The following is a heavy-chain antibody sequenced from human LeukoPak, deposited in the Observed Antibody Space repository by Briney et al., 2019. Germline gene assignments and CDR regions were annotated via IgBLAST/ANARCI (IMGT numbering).Heavy chain of an antibody. J-gene: IGHJ3*02. D-gene: IGHD2-15*01. CDR2: ISYDGSNK. V-gene: IGHV3-30*04. CDR3: ARLRKRGGAFDI. CDR1: GFTFSSYA. Sequence: GGSLRLSCAASGFTFSSYAMHWVRQAPGKGLEWVAVISYDGSNKYYADSVKGRFTISRDNSKNTLYLQMNSLRAEDTAVYYCARLRKRGGAFDIWGQGTMVTVSS.